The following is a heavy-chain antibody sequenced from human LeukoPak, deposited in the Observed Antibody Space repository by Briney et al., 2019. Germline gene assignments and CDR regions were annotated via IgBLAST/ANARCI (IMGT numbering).Heavy chain of an antibody. V-gene: IGHV4-59*01. CDR1: GVSISSDY. Sequence: SETLSLTCTVSGVSISSDYWSWIRQSPGKGLEWIGYTYYSVGTYYNPSLKSRVTISIDTSKNQFSLKLSSVTAADTAMYYCARGKRYFDYWGQGTLVTVSS. J-gene: IGHJ4*02. CDR3: ARGKRYFDY. CDR2: TYYSVGT.